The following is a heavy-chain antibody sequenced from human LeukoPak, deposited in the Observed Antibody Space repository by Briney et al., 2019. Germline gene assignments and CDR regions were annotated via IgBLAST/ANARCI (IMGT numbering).Heavy chain of an antibody. J-gene: IGHJ4*02. Sequence: PGGSLRLSCAASGFTFSSYEMNWGRQAPGKGLEWVSYIGSSGSNIYYADSVKGRFTISRDNAKNSLYLQMNSLRAEDTAVYYCARIMTTVTTSDYWGQGTLVTVSS. CDR3: ARIMTTVTTSDY. D-gene: IGHD4-17*01. CDR2: IGSSGSNI. V-gene: IGHV3-48*03. CDR1: GFTFSSYE.